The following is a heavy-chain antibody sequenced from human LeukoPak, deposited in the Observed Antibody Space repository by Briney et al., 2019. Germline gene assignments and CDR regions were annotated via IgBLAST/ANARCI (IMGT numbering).Heavy chain of an antibody. V-gene: IGHV4-39*01. CDR2: IYYSGST. CDR3: ATFSWGFPLRY. D-gene: IGHD3-16*01. J-gene: IGHJ4*02. CDR1: GGSISSSSYY. Sequence: SETLSLTCTVSGGSISSSSYYWGWIRQPPGKGLEWIGSIYYSGSTYYNPSLKSRVTISVDTSKNQFSLKLSSVTAADTAVYYCATFSWGFPLRYWGQGTLVTVSS.